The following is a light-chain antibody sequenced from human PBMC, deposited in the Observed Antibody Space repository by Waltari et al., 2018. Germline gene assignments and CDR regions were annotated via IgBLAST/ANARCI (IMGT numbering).Light chain of an antibody. CDR1: NRDIGASNY. V-gene: IGLV2-14*03. Sequence: QSALTQPASVSGSPGQSITIPCTGPNRDIGASNYFSWYQQHPGKAPILIIFDVTFRSAGVSHRFSGSKSGNTASLTISGLQAEDEADYFCASYIGSALELFGGGTRLTVL. CDR2: DVT. J-gene: IGLJ3*02. CDR3: ASYIGSALEL.